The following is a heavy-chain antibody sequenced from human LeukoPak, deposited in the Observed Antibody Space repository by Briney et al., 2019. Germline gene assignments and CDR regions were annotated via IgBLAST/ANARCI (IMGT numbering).Heavy chain of an antibody. CDR3: ARTDIVATIKYYYYMDV. CDR1: GGSISSYY. D-gene: IGHD5-12*01. V-gene: IGHV4-59*01. Sequence: PSETLSLTCTASGGSISSYYWSWIRQPPGKGLEWIGYIHYSGSTNYNPSLKSRVTMSVDTSENQISLRLNSVTAADTAVYYCARTDIVATIKYYYYMDVWGKGTTVTISS. CDR2: IHYSGST. J-gene: IGHJ6*03.